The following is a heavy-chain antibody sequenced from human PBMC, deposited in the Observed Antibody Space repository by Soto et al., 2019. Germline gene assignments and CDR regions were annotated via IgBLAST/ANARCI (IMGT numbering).Heavy chain of an antibody. J-gene: IGHJ5*02. CDR2: IYYTGRT. D-gene: IGHD3-22*01. Sequence: QLQESGPGLVKPAETLSLTCTVSGGSVSSGNYYWSWIRQPPGKGLDWIGYIYYTGRTNYNPSLKSLVTISLATSKNQVSLKLDSVTAADTAIDYCAGMHVTTTNCRGPWGHGPLVIVSS. V-gene: IGHV4-61*01. CDR1: GGSVSSGNYY. CDR3: AGMHVTTTNCRGP.